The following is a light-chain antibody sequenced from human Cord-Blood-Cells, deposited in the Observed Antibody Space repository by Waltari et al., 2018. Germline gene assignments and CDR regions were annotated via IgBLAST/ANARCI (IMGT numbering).Light chain of an antibody. CDR1: SSDVGSYNL. CDR3: CSYAGSSTLV. J-gene: IGLJ3*02. V-gene: IGLV2-23*01. CDR2: EGS. Sequence: QSALTQPASVSGSPGQSITISCTGTSSDVGSYNLVSWYQQHPGKAPKLMIYEGSKRPSGVSNRCSGSKSGNTASLTSSGLQAEAEADYYCCSYAGSSTLVFGGGTKLTVL.